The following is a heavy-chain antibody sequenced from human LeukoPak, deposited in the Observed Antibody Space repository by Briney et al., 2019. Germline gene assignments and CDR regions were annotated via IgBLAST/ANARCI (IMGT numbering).Heavy chain of an antibody. CDR1: GGSFSGYY. V-gene: IGHV3-11*01. CDR2: ISSSGSTI. J-gene: IGHJ5*02. D-gene: IGHD1-1*01. Sequence: LSLTCAVYGGSFSGYYMIWIRQAPGKGLEWVSYISSSGSTIYYADSVKGRFTISRDNAKNSLYLQMNSLRAEDTAVYYCARARSGTFKWFDPWGQGTLVTVSS. CDR3: ARARSGTFKWFDP.